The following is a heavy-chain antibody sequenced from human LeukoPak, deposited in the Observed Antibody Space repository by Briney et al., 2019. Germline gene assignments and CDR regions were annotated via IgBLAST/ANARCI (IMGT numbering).Heavy chain of an antibody. CDR2: INHGGST. CDR1: GGSFSGHY. V-gene: IGHV4-34*01. D-gene: IGHD2-2*01. J-gene: IGHJ6*03. Sequence: NPSETLSLTCAVSGGSFSGHYWNWIRQPQGKGLEWIGEINHGGSTNYNPSLKSRVTISVDTSKNQFSLKLSSVTAADTAVYYCGSTSWTPYYYYYYMDVWGKGTTVTVSS. CDR3: GSTSWTPYYYYYYMDV.